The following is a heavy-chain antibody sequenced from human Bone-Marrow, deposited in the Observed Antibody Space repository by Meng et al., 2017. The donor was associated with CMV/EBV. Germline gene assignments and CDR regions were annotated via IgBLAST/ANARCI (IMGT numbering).Heavy chain of an antibody. CDR3: ARGVGLNSQYQLLEPI. CDR1: GYTFTSYY. V-gene: IGHV1-46*01. Sequence: ASVKVSCKASGYTFTSYYMHWVRQAPGQGLEWMGIINPSGGSTSYAQKFQGRVTMTRDTSTSTVYMELSSLRSEDTAVYYCARGVGLNSQYQLLEPIWGQGTMVTFSS. D-gene: IGHD2-2*01. J-gene: IGHJ3*02. CDR2: INPSGGST.